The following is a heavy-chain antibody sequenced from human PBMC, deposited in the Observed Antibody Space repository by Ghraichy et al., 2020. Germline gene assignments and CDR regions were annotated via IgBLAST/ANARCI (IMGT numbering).Heavy chain of an antibody. Sequence: GESLNISCAASGFTFSSYWMHWVRQAPGKGLVWVSRINSDGSSTSYADSVKGRFTISRDNAKNTLYLQMNSLRAEDTAVYYCARDRGLWFGGSFLDAFDIWGPATMVTVSS. CDR2: INSDGSST. CDR3: ARDRGLWFGGSFLDAFDI. D-gene: IGHD3-10*01. CDR1: GFTFSSYW. V-gene: IGHV3-74*01. J-gene: IGHJ3*02.